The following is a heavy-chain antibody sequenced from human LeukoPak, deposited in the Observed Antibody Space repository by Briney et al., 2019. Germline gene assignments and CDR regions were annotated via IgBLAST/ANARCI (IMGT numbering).Heavy chain of an antibody. CDR1: GYTFTGYY. J-gene: IGHJ5*02. V-gene: IGHV1-2*02. CDR3: ARVATMIVVGTGHWFDP. Sequence: ASVKVSCKASGYTFTGYYMHWVRQAPGQGLEWMGWINPNSGGTNYAQKFQGRVTMTRDTSISTAYMELSRLRSDDTAVYYCARVATMIVVGTGHWFDPWGQGTLVTVSS. D-gene: IGHD3-22*01. CDR2: INPNSGGT.